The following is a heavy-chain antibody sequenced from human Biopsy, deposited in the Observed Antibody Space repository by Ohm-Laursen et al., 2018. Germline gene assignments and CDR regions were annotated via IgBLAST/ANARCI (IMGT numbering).Heavy chain of an antibody. CDR3: ATPFQYYDSWGGYPPFDH. CDR2: VIAVAGLV. CDR1: GGTFSNYA. V-gene: IGHV1-69*10. D-gene: IGHD3-3*01. Sequence: SVKVSCNASGGTFSNYAISWVRQAPGEGLEWMVWVIAVAGLVNYAPKFQGRVSITADKSTTTAYMELSSLKSEDTAVYYCATPFQYYDSWGGYPPFDHWGQGTLVTVSS. J-gene: IGHJ4*02.